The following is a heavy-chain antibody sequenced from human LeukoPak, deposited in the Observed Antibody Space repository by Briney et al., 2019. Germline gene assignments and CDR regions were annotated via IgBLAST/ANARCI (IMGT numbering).Heavy chain of an antibody. CDR1: GGSFSGYY. CDR2: INHSGST. J-gene: IGHJ2*01. D-gene: IGHD3-10*01. Sequence: PSETLSLTCAVYGGSFSGYYWSWIRQPPGKGLEWIGEINHSGSTNYNPSLKSRVTISVDTSKNQFSLKLSSVTAADTAVYYCARDGGSGSDRYFDLWGRGTLVTVSS. CDR3: ARDGGSGSDRYFDL. V-gene: IGHV4-34*01.